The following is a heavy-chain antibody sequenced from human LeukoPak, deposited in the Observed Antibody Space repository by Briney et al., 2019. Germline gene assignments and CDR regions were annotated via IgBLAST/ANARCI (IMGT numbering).Heavy chain of an antibody. V-gene: IGHV4-61*09. Sequence: SETLSLTCSVSGDSIFNSNSYWRWMRQPAGKGLDWIGHVFSRGNTNYNPSLKSRVAISVDMSKNQFSLILSSVTAADTAVYYCARDRDMGGGNYFRVFYFDSWGQGTLVTVSS. CDR1: GDSIFNSNSY. D-gene: IGHD3-16*01. J-gene: IGHJ4*02. CDR2: VFSRGNT. CDR3: ARDRDMGGGNYFRVFYFDS.